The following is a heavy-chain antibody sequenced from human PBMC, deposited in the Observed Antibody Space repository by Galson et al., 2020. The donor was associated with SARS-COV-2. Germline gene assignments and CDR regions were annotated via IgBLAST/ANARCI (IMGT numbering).Heavy chain of an antibody. CDR3: ARDGIAVAGTEVSDAFDI. CDR1: GFTFSSYS. CDR2: ISSSSSYI. V-gene: IGHV3-21*01. D-gene: IGHD6-19*01. J-gene: IGHJ3*02. Sequence: NSGGSLRLSCAASGFTFSSYSMNWVRQAPGKGLEWVSSISSSSSYIYYADSVKGRFTISRDNAKNSLYLQMNSLRAEDTAVYDCARDGIAVAGTEVSDAFDILGQGTMVTVSA.